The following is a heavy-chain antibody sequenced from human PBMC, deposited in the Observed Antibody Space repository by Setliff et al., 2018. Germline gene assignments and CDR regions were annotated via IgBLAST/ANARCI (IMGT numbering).Heavy chain of an antibody. J-gene: IGHJ4*01. CDR1: GDSFSGYF. CDR2: ISHSGTP. V-gene: IGHV4-34*01. Sequence: SETLSLTCAVYGDSFSGYFWTWIRQPPGKGLEWIGSISHSGTPYYNASVESRVTISIDTSRNQFSLELRSVTVADTATYYCVRPGGTTVVARHFDYWGSGILVTVSS. CDR3: VRPGGTTVVARHFDY. D-gene: IGHD2-15*01.